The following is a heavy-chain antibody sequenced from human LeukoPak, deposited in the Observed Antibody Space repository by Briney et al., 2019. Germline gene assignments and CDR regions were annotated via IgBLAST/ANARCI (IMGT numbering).Heavy chain of an antibody. V-gene: IGHV4-30-4*01. CDR2: IYYSGST. J-gene: IGHJ6*02. CDR3: ARGRVKGNGMDV. Sequence: SQTLSLTCTVSGGSISSGDYYWSWIRQPPGKGLEWIGYIYYSGSTYYNPSLKSRVTISVDTSKNQFSLKLSSVTAADTAVYYCARGRVKGNGMDVRGQGTTVTVSS. CDR1: GGSISSGDYY. D-gene: IGHD3-10*01.